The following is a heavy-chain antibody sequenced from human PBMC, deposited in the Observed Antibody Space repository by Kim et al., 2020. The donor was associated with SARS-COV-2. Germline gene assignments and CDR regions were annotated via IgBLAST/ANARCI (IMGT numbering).Heavy chain of an antibody. Sequence: GGSLRLSCAASGFTFSTYVMSWVRQAPGKGLEWVSSISDDGGSVSYADSVKGQFTISRDNSKNTLYLQMNSLRAEDTATYYCATRSAGRNFDHWGKGSMV. V-gene: IGHV3-23*01. D-gene: IGHD3-10*01. CDR1: GFTFSTYV. CDR3: ATRSAGRNFDH. CDR2: ISDDGGSV. J-gene: IGHJ4*02.